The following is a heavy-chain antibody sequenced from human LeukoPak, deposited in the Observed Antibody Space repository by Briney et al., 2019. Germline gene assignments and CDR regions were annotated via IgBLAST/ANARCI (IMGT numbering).Heavy chain of an antibody. CDR3: AKDQTSFGYLHSFAGFRAPLGF. V-gene: IGHV3-30*18. J-gene: IGHJ4*02. Sequence: GGSLRLSCAASRFTFSSYGMHWVRQAPGKGLEWVSGISYDGSNKYNGDSVKGRFTISRDNSKNMLYLQMNSLRIEDTAVYYCAKDQTSFGYLHSFAGFRAPLGFRGLGTLVTVSS. D-gene: IGHD2-2*03. CDR1: RFTFSSYG. CDR2: ISYDGSNK.